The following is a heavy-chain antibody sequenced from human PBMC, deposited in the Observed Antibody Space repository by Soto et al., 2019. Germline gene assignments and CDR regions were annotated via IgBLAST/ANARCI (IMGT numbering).Heavy chain of an antibody. CDR2: IDPSDSYT. J-gene: IGHJ6*02. Sequence: PGESLKISCKGSGYSFTSYWISWVRQMPGKGLEWKGRIDPSDSYTNYSPYFQGHVTISADKSISTAYLQWSSLKASDTAMYYCARHLPSYYYDDYYYYGMDVWGQGTTVTVSS. V-gene: IGHV5-10-1*01. CDR1: GYSFTSYW. CDR3: ARHLPSYYYDDYYYYGMDV. D-gene: IGHD3-22*01.